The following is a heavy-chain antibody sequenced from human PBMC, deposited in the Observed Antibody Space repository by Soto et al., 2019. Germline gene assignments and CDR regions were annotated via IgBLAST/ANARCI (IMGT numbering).Heavy chain of an antibody. CDR1: GFTFSSYA. V-gene: IGHV3-23*01. D-gene: IGHD1-7*01. CDR3: AKNAYPGTTVLPDAFDI. J-gene: IGHJ3*02. CDR2: ISGSGGST. Sequence: EVQLLESGGGLVQPGGSLRLSCAASGFTFSSYAMSWVRQAPGKGLEWVSAISGSGGSTYYADSVKGRFTISRDNSKNTLYLQMNSLRAEDTAVYYCAKNAYPGTTVLPDAFDIWGQGTMVTVSS.